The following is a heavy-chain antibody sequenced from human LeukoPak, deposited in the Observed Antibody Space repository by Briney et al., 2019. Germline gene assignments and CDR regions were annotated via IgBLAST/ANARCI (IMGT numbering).Heavy chain of an antibody. CDR2: TIPILGIA. V-gene: IGHV1-69*04. CDR1: GGTFSSYA. D-gene: IGHD6-13*01. Sequence: ASVKVSCKASGGTFSSYAISWVRQAPGQGLEWMGRTIPILGIANYAQKFQGRVTITADKSTSTAYMELSSLRSEDTAVYYCAREDFSIAAAGYYYYGMDVWGQGTTVTVSS. J-gene: IGHJ6*02. CDR3: AREDFSIAAAGYYYYGMDV.